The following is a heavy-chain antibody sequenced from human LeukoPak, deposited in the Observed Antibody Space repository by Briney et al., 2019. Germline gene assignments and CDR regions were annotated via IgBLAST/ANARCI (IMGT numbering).Heavy chain of an antibody. D-gene: IGHD3-3*01. CDR1: GFTFSPYS. Sequence: GGSLRLSCTTSGFTFSPYSMSWVRQSPGKRLEWVSAINDDTPYYADSVRGRFTVSRDNSRDTLYLQLNSLRAEDTAIYYCAKEHDLWHEEGNWFDTWGQGVLVTVSS. CDR2: INDDTP. V-gene: IGHV3-23*01. J-gene: IGHJ5*02. CDR3: AKEHDLWHEEGNWFDT.